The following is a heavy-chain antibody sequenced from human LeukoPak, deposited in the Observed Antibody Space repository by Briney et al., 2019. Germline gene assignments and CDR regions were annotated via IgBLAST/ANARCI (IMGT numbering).Heavy chain of an antibody. V-gene: IGHV3-23*01. Sequence: PGGSLRLSCAASGFSFRSYAMSWVRQAPGKGLEWVSVISGSGGSIYYADSVKGRFTISRDNAKNSLYLQMNSLRAEDTAVYYCAELGITMIGGVWGKGTTVTISS. CDR2: ISGSGGSI. J-gene: IGHJ6*04. CDR3: AELGITMIGGV. D-gene: IGHD3-10*02. CDR1: GFSFRSYA.